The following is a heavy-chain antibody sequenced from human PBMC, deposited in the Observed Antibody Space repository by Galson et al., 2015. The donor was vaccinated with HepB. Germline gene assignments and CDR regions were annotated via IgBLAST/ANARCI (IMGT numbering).Heavy chain of an antibody. CDR1: GYTFTYRY. Sequence: SVKVSCKASGYTFTYRYLHWVRQAPGQALEWMGWITPFNGNTNYAQKFQDRVTITRDRSMSTAYMELSSLRSEDTAMYYCATVGAVIATTDAFDIWGRGTKVTVSS. V-gene: IGHV1-45*02. J-gene: IGHJ3*02. D-gene: IGHD2-21*01. CDR2: ITPFNGNT. CDR3: ATVGAVIATTDAFDI.